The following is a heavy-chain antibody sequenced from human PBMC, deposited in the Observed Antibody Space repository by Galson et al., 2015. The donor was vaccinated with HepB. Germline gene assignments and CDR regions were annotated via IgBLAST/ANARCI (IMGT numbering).Heavy chain of an antibody. CDR3: VAVPDYYEGAFDI. V-gene: IGHV3-64D*06. J-gene: IGHJ3*02. Sequence: SLRLSCAASGFTFSSYAMHWVRQAPGKGLEYVSAISSNGGSTYYADSVKGRFTISRDNSKNTLYLQMSSLRAEDTAVYYCVAVPDYYEGAFDIWGQGTMVTVSS. CDR2: ISSNGGST. D-gene: IGHD3-22*01. CDR1: GFTFSSYA.